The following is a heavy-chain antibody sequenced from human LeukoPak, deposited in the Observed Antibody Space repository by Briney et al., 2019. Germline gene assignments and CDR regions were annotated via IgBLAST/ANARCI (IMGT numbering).Heavy chain of an antibody. CDR1: GFTFSSYS. CDR3: ARGAPYYYMDV. J-gene: IGHJ6*03. Sequence: GGSLRLSCAASGFTFSSYSMNWVRQAPGKGLEWVSYISSSSSTIYYADSVKGRFTISRDNAKNSLYLQMNSLRAEDTAVYYCARGAPYYYMDVWGKETTVTVSS. CDR2: ISSSSSTI. V-gene: IGHV3-48*04.